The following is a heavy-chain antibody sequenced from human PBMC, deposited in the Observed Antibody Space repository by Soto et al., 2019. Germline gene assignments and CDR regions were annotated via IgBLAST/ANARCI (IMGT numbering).Heavy chain of an antibody. CDR3: AKTYYYEINPYPQTDGLDI. Sequence: GGSLRLSCAASGFTFSSYGMHWVRQAPGKGLEWVAVIWYDGSNKNYADSVKGRFTISRDNSKNTLYLQMNSLRAEDTAVYYCAKTYYYEINPYPQTDGLDIWGQGTMVTVSS. D-gene: IGHD3-22*01. CDR2: IWYDGSNK. J-gene: IGHJ3*02. V-gene: IGHV3-33*06. CDR1: GFTFSSYG.